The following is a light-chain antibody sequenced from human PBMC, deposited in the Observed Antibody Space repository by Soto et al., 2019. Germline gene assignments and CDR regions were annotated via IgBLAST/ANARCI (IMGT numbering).Light chain of an antibody. J-gene: IGLJ1*01. CDR3: CSYAGGATYV. CDR1: ISDVGTYNL. Sequence: QSALKQPACVSGSPGQSITISCNGTISDVGTYNLVSWFQQHPGKAPKLMIFEVSERPSGVSNRFSGSKSGNAASLTISGLQAEDEADYYCCSYAGGATYVFGTGTKVTVL. V-gene: IGLV2-23*02. CDR2: EVS.